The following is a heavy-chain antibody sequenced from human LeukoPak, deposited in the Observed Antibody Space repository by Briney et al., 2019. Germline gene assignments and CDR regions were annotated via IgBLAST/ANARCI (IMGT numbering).Heavy chain of an antibody. V-gene: IGHV3-7*01. CDR1: GFTFSSYW. Sequence: GGSLRLSRAASGFTFSSYWMSWVRQAPGKGLEWVANIKQDGSEKYYVDSVKGRFTISRDNAKNSLYLQMNSLRAEDTAVYYCARYGSGKYSLFGYWGQGTLVTVSS. CDR3: ARYGSGKYSLFGY. D-gene: IGHD3-10*01. CDR2: IKQDGSEK. J-gene: IGHJ4*02.